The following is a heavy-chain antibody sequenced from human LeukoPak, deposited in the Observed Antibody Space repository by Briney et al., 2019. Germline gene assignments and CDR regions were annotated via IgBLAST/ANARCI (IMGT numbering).Heavy chain of an antibody. Sequence: SVKVSCKASGDIFRNYGISWVRQAPGQGLEWMGGIIPIFGTANYAQKFQGRVTITADKSTSTAYMELSSLRSEDTAVYYCATTLRFPPRGYYYYMDVWGKGTTVTVSS. CDR3: ATTLRFPPRGYYYYMDV. CDR2: IIPIFGTA. D-gene: IGHD3-3*01. J-gene: IGHJ6*03. CDR1: GDIFRNYG. V-gene: IGHV1-69*06.